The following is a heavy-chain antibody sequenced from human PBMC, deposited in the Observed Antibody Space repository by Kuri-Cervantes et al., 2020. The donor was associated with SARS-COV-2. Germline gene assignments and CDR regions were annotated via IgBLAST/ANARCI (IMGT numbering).Heavy chain of an antibody. CDR1: GFTFSSYA. CDR2: ISYDGSNK. J-gene: IGHJ6*03. D-gene: IGHD3-9*01. V-gene: IGHV3-30-3*01. CDR3: ARDFDWLSTQDGYMDV. Sequence: GESLKIYCVASGFTFSSYAMHWVRQAPGKGLEWVAVISYDGSNKYYADSVKGRFTISRDNSKNTLYLQMNSLRAEDTAVYYCARDFDWLSTQDGYMDVWGKGTTVTVSS.